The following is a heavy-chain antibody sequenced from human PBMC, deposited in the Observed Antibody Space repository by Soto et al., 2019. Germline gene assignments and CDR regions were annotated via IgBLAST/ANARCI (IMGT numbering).Heavy chain of an antibody. Sequence: SETLSLTCTVSGGSISSGGYYWSWIRQHPGKGLEWIGYIYYSGSTYYNPSLKSRVTISVDTSKNQFSLKLSSVTAADTAVYYCARVRGYDFTNAKYYFDYWGQGTLVTVS. J-gene: IGHJ4*02. CDR3: ARVRGYDFTNAKYYFDY. CDR1: GGSISSGGYY. V-gene: IGHV4-31*03. D-gene: IGHD5-12*01. CDR2: IYYSGST.